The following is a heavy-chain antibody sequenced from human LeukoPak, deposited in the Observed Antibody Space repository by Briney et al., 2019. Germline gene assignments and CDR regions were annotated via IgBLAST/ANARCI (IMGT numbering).Heavy chain of an antibody. CDR3: ARDWSGIHCTGYRCQSLDF. J-gene: IGHJ4*02. V-gene: IGHV1-2*02. CDR1: GYIFSDYN. Sequence: ASVKVSCKAFGYIFSDYNMHWVRQAPGQGLEWMGWMNPNSGGTNFAQKFQGRITMTRDTPTSTVYMELNRLQSDDTALYYCARDWSGIHCTGYRCQSLDFWGQGTLVTVSS. CDR2: MNPNSGGT. D-gene: IGHD2-8*01.